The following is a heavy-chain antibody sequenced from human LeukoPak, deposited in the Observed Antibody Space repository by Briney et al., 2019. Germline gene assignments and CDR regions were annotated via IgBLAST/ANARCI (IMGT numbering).Heavy chain of an antibody. Sequence: GGSLRLSCEVSGFTLSNYSMNWVRQAPGKGLEWISYISGSGFTIHYADSVKGRFTISRDNAKNSLYLQMNSLRAEDTAVYYCARGVPKTSYYYYYMDVWGKGTTVTVSS. V-gene: IGHV3-48*01. CDR2: ISGSGFTI. D-gene: IGHD4-11*01. J-gene: IGHJ6*03. CDR3: ARGVPKTSYYYYYMDV. CDR1: GFTLSNYS.